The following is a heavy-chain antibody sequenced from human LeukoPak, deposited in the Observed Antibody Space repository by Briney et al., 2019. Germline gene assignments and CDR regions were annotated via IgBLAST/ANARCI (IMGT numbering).Heavy chain of an antibody. CDR1: GYTLTELS. D-gene: IGHD5-24*01. J-gene: IGHJ2*01. CDR2: ISAYNGNT. V-gene: IGHV1-18*01. CDR3: ARVKDGYNPSRAWYFDL. Sequence: ASVKVSCKVSGYTLTELSMHWVRQAPGQGLEWMGWISAYNGNTNYAQKLQGRVTMTTDTSTSTAYMELRSLRSDDTAVYYCARVKDGYNPSRAWYFDLWGRGTLVTVSS.